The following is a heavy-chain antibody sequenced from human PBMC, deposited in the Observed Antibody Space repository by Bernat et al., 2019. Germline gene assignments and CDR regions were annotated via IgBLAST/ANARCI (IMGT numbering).Heavy chain of an antibody. CDR1: GFTFSSYG. CDR3: ARGHVDNIWERHPRSFDY. J-gene: IGHJ4*02. Sequence: QVQLLESGGGLVQPGRSLRLSCAASGFTFSSYGMHWVRQAPGKGLEWVSVIWCGGSNKYYADSVKGRFTISRDNSKNTLYLQMNSLRAEDTAVYYCARGHVDNIWERHPRSFDYWGQGTLVTVSS. D-gene: IGHD3-16*01. CDR2: IWCGGSNK. V-gene: IGHV3-33*01.